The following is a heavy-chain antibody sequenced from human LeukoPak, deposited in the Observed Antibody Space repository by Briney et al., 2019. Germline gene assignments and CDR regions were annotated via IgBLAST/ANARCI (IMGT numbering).Heavy chain of an antibody. CDR3: ARDGAVAGYYYYYGMDV. CDR1: GFTVSSNY. CDR2: IKQDGSEK. J-gene: IGHJ6*04. Sequence: GGSLRLSCAASGFTVSSNYMSWVRQAPGKGLEWVANIKQDGSEKYYVDSVKGRFTISRDNAKNSLYLQMNSLRAEDTAVYYCARDGAVAGYYYYYGMDVWGKGTTVTVSS. D-gene: IGHD6-19*01. V-gene: IGHV3-7*03.